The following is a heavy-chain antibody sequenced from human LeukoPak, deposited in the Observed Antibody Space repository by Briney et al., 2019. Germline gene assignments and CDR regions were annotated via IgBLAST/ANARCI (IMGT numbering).Heavy chain of an antibody. Sequence: GASVKVSCKASGGAFSSYAISWVRQAPGQGLEWMGGIIPIFGTANYAQKFQGRVTITADESTSTAYMELRSLRSDDTAVYYCARRSIGSGYYTFDYWGQGTLVTVSS. CDR3: ARRSIGSGYYTFDY. CDR1: GGAFSSYA. J-gene: IGHJ4*02. CDR2: IIPIFGTA. V-gene: IGHV1-69*13. D-gene: IGHD3-22*01.